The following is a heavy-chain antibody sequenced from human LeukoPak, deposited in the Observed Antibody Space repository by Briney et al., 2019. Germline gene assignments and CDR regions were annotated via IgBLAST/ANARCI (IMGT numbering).Heavy chain of an antibody. V-gene: IGHV5-51*01. CDR3: ARQEYCSGGSCYTRFDP. J-gene: IGHJ5*02. CDR1: GYSIKNYW. D-gene: IGHD2-15*01. CDR2: IYPADSDI. Sequence: GESLKISCKGSGYSIKNYWIGWVRQMLGKGLEWMGIIYPADSDIRYSPSFQGQVTISADKSISTGYLQWSSLKASDTAMYYCARQEYCSGGSCYTRFDPWGQGTLVTVSS.